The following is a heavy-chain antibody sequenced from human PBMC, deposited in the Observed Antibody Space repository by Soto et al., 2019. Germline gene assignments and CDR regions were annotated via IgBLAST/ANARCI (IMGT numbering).Heavy chain of an antibody. J-gene: IGHJ2*01. D-gene: IGHD2-2*01. CDR2: INPNSGGT. CDR3: ARVPLHCSSTSCYVLFCDL. Sequence: ASVKVSCKASGYTFTGYYMHWVRQAPGQGLEWMGWINPNSGGTNYAQKFQGRVTMTRDTSISTAYMELSRLRSDDTAVYYCARVPLHCSSTSCYVLFCDLWGRGPLVTVFS. CDR1: GYTFTGYY. V-gene: IGHV1-2*02.